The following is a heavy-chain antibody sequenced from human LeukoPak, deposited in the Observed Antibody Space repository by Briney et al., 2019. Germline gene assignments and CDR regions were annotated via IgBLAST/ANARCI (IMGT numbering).Heavy chain of an antibody. CDR3: ARPVFCSSTSCPFDY. J-gene: IGHJ4*02. D-gene: IGHD2-2*01. V-gene: IGHV1-2*02. Sequence: ASVNVSRRASGYTFTGYYMHWLRQAPGQGLEWMGWINPNSGGTNYAQKFQGRVTMTRDTSISTAYMELSRLRSDDTAVYYCARPVFCSSTSCPFDYWGQGTLVTVSS. CDR2: INPNSGGT. CDR1: GYTFTGYY.